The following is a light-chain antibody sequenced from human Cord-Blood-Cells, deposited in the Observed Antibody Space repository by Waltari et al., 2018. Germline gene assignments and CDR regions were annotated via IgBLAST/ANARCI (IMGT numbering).Light chain of an antibody. J-gene: IGKJ3*01. CDR2: AAS. Sequence: QITQSPFSLFSSFGERVTITCRASQSISSYLNWYQQEPEKTPKLLIYAASSLQSGFPARVGGGGSGTDFSLSIGSMQTVDVAISDCKQIDSTPTFGPGTKVDIK. V-gene: IGKV1-39*01. CDR1: QSISSY. CDR3: KQIDSTPT.